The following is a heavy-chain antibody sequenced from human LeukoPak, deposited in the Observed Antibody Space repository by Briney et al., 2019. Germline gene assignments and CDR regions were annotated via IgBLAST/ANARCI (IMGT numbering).Heavy chain of an antibody. CDR1: GYTFTSYD. V-gene: IGHV1-8*03. J-gene: IGHJ6*03. CDR2: MNPNSGNT. CDR3: ARGHTTVATPGDMDV. Sequence: ASVKVSCKASGYTFTSYDINWVRQATGQGLECMGWMNPNSGNTGYAQKFQGRVTITRNTSISTAYMELSSLRSEDTAVYYCARGHTTVATPGDMDVWGKGTTVTVSS. D-gene: IGHD4-23*01.